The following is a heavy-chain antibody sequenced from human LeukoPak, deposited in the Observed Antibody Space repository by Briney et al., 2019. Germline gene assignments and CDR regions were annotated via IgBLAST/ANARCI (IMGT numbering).Heavy chain of an antibody. Sequence: SETLSLTCTVSGDSINSLDLWSWVRQPPGKGLEWIGEMYLSGTTHSNPSVKSRVTISIDKSKNQFFLNLSSVTAVDTAVYYCAGLVGRYSSGLYYYYFDYWGQGTLVTVSS. J-gene: IGHJ4*02. V-gene: IGHV4-4*02. CDR3: AGLVGRYSSGLYYYYFDY. CDR1: GDSINSLDL. CDR2: MYLSGTT. D-gene: IGHD3-22*01.